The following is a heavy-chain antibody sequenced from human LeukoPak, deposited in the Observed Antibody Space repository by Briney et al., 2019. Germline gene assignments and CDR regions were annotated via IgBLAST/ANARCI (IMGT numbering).Heavy chain of an antibody. CDR2: IYFPGHT. V-gene: IGHV4-59*08. D-gene: IGHD2/OR15-2a*01. CDR1: GGSLSGDY. CDR3: ARQGGTYFPHFDV. Sequence: PSETLSLTCTVSGGSLSGDYWSWIRQSPGKELELIGYIYFPGHTNYKPSLRSRVTISGDTSMNVFSLTLNSVTAADTAIYYCARQGGTYFPHFDVWGPGTLVTVSS. J-gene: IGHJ4*02.